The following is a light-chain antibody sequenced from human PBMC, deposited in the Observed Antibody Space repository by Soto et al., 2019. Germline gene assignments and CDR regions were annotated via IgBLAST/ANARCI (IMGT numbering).Light chain of an antibody. J-gene: IGKJ5*01. CDR1: QSVSSN. CDR3: QQYNNWPRTT. CDR2: GAS. V-gene: IGKV3-15*01. Sequence: EIVMTQSPATLSVSPGERATLSCRASQSVSSNLAWYQQKPGQAPRLLIYGASTRATGIPARFSGRGSGTEFTLTFSSLQSEDFAVYYCQQYNNWPRTTFGQGTRLEIK.